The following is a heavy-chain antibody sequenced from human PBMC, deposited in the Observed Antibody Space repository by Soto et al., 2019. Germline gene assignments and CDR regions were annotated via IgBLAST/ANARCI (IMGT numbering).Heavy chain of an antibody. CDR1: GFTFSSFD. J-gene: IGHJ4*02. CDR2: IHRASTYI. D-gene: IGHD4-17*01. Sequence: PGGSLRLSCATSGFTFSSFDMDWVRQAPGKGLEWVSSIHRASTYIYYADSVRGRFTISRDNAKSPLYLQMNSLTVEDTAVYYCARRAVTTYHFFDYWGQGALVTVSS. V-gene: IGHV3-21*06. CDR3: ARRAVTTYHFFDY.